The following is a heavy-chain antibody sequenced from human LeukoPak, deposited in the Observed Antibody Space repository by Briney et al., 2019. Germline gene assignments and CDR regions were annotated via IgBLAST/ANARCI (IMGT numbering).Heavy chain of an antibody. CDR2: ISGSGGST. J-gene: IGHJ5*02. V-gene: IGHV3-23*01. Sequence: GGSLRLSCAASGFTFSDYYMSWIRQAPGKGLEWVSAISGSGGSTYYADSVKGRFTISRDNSKNTLYLQMNSLRAEDTAVYYCAKDQPYRRQQLVPGNWFDPWGQGTLVTVSS. CDR3: AKDQPYRRQQLVPGNWFDP. CDR1: GFTFSDYY. D-gene: IGHD6-13*01.